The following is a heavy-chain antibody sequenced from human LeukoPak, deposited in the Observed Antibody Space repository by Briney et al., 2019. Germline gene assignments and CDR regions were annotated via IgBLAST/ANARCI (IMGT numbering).Heavy chain of an antibody. CDR3: AREGMVARYFQH. J-gene: IGHJ1*01. CDR1: GGTFSSYA. D-gene: IGHD5-12*01. Sequence: SVKVSCKASGGTFSSYAISWVRQAPGQGLEWMGRIIPIFGTANYAQKFHGRVTITTDESTSTAYMELSSLRSEDTAVYYCAREGMVARYFQHWGQGTLVTVSS. V-gene: IGHV1-69*05. CDR2: IIPIFGTA.